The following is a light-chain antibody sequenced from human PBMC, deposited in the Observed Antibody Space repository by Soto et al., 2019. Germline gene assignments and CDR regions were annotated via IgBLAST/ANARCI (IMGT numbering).Light chain of an antibody. V-gene: IGKV3-11*01. CDR2: DAS. Sequence: IVLTQSPATLSLWPGETAILSCRASQSVSNYLSWYQQKPGQAPRLLIYDASNSTPGIPARFSGSGSGTDFTLTISSLEPEDVALYYCQQRDSWITFGQGTRLEIE. J-gene: IGKJ5*01. CDR1: QSVSNY. CDR3: QQRDSWIT.